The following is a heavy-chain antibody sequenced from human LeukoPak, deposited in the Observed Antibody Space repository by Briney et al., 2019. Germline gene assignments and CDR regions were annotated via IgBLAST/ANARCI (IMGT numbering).Heavy chain of an antibody. CDR1: GGSISSSSYY. CDR3: ARDKSSSSWYVGGIDY. CDR2: IYYSGST. Sequence: SETLSLTCTVSGGSISSSSYYWGWIRQPPGKGLEWIGSIYYSGSTYYNPSLKSRVTISVDTSKNQFSLKLSSVTAADTAVYYCARDKSSSSWYVGGIDYWGQGTLVTVSS. V-gene: IGHV4-39*07. J-gene: IGHJ4*02. D-gene: IGHD6-13*01.